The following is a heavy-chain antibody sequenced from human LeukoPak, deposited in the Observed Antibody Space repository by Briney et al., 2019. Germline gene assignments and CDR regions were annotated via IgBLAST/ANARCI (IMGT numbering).Heavy chain of an antibody. J-gene: IGHJ4*02. CDR1: GYTFTSYA. D-gene: IGHD6-19*01. Sequence: ASVKVSCKASGYTFTSYAMHWVRQAPGQGLEWMGWINPNSGGTNYAQKFQGRVTMTRDTSISTAYMELSRLRSDDTAVYYCASLLSPPSIAVAGGGPFDYWGQGTLVTVSS. CDR3: ASLLSPPSIAVAGGGPFDY. CDR2: INPNSGGT. V-gene: IGHV1-2*02.